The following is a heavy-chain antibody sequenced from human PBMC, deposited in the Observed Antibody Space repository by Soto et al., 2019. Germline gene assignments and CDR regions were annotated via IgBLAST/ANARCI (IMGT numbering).Heavy chain of an antibody. V-gene: IGHV3-33*01. J-gene: IGHJ4*02. CDR3: ASLCSNCLINS. CDR2: IWYDGSNK. D-gene: IGHD6-13*01. CDR1: GFTFSSYG. Sequence: GGSLRLSCAASGFTFSSYGIHWVRQAPGKGLEWVAVIWYDGSNKYYADSVKGRFTISRDNSKNTLYLQMNSLGAEDTAVYYCASLCSNCLINSWGQGTPVTVSS.